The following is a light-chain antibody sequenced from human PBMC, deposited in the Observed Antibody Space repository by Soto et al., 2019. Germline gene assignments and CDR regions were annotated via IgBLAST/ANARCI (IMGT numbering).Light chain of an antibody. Sequence: DIQMTQSPSSLSASVGDRVTITCRASQSISSYLNWYQQKPGKAPKLLIYAASSLHSGVPSRFSGSGSGTDFTLTISSLQPEDFATYYCQQSYSTLVYTFGQPTQLEIK. CDR2: AAS. CDR1: QSISSY. J-gene: IGKJ2*01. CDR3: QQSYSTLVYT. V-gene: IGKV1-39*01.